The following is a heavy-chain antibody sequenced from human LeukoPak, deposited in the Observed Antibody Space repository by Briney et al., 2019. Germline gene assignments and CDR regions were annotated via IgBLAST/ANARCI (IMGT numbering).Heavy chain of an antibody. CDR2: IYRSGTT. V-gene: IGHV4-39*07. CDR1: GGSISSSSYY. J-gene: IGHJ4*02. D-gene: IGHD6-19*01. CDR3: ARRSPYSTGWSSYFDY. Sequence: PSETLSLTCTVSGGSISSSSYYWGWIRQPPGKGLEWIGEIYRSGTTNYKPSLKSRVTISLDKSRNHFSLKLTSVTAADSAVYYCARRSPYSTGWSSYFDYWGQGALVTVSS.